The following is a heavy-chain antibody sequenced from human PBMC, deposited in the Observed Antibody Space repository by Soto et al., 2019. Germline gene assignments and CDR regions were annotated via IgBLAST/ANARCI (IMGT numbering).Heavy chain of an antibody. Sequence: QVQLQESGPGLVKPSGTLSLTCAVSSGSISSSNWWNWVRQPPGKGLEWIGEIYHSGSTNYNPSLKSRVTMSVDKSKNQISLELRSVTAADTAVYYCARSTSGRSIFDYWGQGTLVTVSS. CDR2: IYHSGST. CDR3: ARSTSGRSIFDY. V-gene: IGHV4-4*02. J-gene: IGHJ4*02. CDR1: SGSISSSNW. D-gene: IGHD1-26*01.